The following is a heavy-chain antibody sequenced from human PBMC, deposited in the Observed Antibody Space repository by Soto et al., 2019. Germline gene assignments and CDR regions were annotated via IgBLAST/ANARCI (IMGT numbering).Heavy chain of an antibody. CDR1: GGAITGDNW. CDR3: ATQGFYRMGV. V-gene: IGHV4-4*02. CDR2: IHHSGAT. Sequence: SETLSLTYAVSGGAITGDNWWSWVRQPPGKGLEWIGEIHHSGATNYNPSLKSRVTISVDKSKNQFSLKLNSVTAADTAMFYCATQGFYRMGVWGRGTTVT. J-gene: IGHJ6*02.